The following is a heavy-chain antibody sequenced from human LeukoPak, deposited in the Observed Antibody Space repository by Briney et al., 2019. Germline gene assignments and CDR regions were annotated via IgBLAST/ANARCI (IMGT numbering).Heavy chain of an antibody. Sequence: SETLSLTCTVSGGSVSSGSYYWSWIRQPPGKGQEWIGCIYHSGSTSDNPSLKSRVTISVDTSKNQFSLKLSSVTAADTAVYYCATVYVFNAIVAAWGQGTLVTVSS. V-gene: IGHV4-61*01. D-gene: IGHD2-15*01. J-gene: IGHJ1*01. CDR3: ATVYVFNAIVAA. CDR2: IYHSGST. CDR1: GGSVSSGSYY.